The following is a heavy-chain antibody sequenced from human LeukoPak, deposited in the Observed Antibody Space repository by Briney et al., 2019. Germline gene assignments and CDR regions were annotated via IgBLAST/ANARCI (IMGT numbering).Heavy chain of an antibody. D-gene: IGHD2-21*01. CDR2: INHGGGT. V-gene: IGHV4-34*01. CDR1: GGSSTLYY. Sequence: SETLSLTCAVSGGSSTLYYWSWVRQTPGKGLEWIGQINHGGGTIYNPSLKSRVTISLHTSKNHVSLRLSSVAAADTAVYYCGKGCDSIWLSLYWGQGTPVTGAS. CDR3: GKGCDSIWLSLY. J-gene: IGHJ4*02.